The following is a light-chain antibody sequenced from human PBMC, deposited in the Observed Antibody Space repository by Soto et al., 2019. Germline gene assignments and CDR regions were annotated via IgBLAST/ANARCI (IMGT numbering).Light chain of an antibody. CDR1: QSINSW. CDR3: LQYNHYPLT. Sequence: DIQMTQSPSTMSASVGDRVTLTCRASQSINSWLAWYQQRPGKGPKLLIHKASILEGGVPSRFSGSASGTEFTLTISSLQPDDFATYYCLQYNHYPLTGGGGTKVEIK. CDR2: KAS. V-gene: IGKV1-5*03. J-gene: IGKJ4*01.